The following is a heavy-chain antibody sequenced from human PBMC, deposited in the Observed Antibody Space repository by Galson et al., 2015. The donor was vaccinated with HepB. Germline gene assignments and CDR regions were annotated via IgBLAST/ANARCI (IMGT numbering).Heavy chain of an antibody. CDR2: LSYDGTNK. V-gene: IGHV3-30*03. D-gene: IGHD6-19*01. CDR1: GFTFSSYG. Sequence: SLRLSCAASGFTFSSYGMHWVRQAPGKGLEWVAVLSYDGTNKHYADSVKGRFTISRDNSKNTLYLQMNSLRAEDTAVYYCARAGGSGWDHYYYGVDVWGQGTTVTVSS. CDR3: ARAGGSGWDHYYYGVDV. J-gene: IGHJ6*02.